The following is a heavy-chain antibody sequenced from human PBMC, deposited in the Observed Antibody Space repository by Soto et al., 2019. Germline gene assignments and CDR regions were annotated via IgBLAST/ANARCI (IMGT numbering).Heavy chain of an antibody. CDR1: GFTFSDYF. D-gene: IGHD1-7*01. CDR3: ARDWNSND. V-gene: IGHV3-11*01. CDR2: ITSSSTI. Sequence: KPGGSLRLSCAASGFTFSDYFMSWIRQAPGKGLEWVSYITSSSTIYYADSVKGRFTISRDNAKNSLFLQMNSLRAEDTAVYYCARDWNSNDWGQGTLVTVSS. J-gene: IGHJ4*02.